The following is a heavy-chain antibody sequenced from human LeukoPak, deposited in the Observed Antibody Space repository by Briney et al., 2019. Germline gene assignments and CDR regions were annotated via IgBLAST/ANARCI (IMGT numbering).Heavy chain of an antibody. Sequence: SGGSLTLSCAASGFTFSSYSMNWVRQAPGKGLEWVSSISSSSSYIYYADSVKGRFTISRGNAKNSLYLQMNSLRAEDTAVYYCARRSPWWVRPFDYWGQGTLVTVSS. CDR1: GFTFSSYS. CDR2: ISSSSSYI. CDR3: ARRSPWWVRPFDY. J-gene: IGHJ4*02. V-gene: IGHV3-21*01. D-gene: IGHD5-12*01.